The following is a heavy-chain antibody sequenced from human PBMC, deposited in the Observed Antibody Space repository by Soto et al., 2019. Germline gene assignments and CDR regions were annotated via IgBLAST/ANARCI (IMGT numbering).Heavy chain of an antibody. D-gene: IGHD2-8*01. CDR1: GYIFINYG. J-gene: IGHJ4*02. Sequence: ASVKVSCKASGYIFINYGISWMRQAPGQGPEWMGWISPHTSNTHYAQSLLGRVTVTRDTSTSTAYMELRGLRSDDTAVYYCARTGGDCTQGVCYDYWGQGTPVTVSS. CDR3: ARTGGDCTQGVCYDY. CDR2: ISPHTSNT. V-gene: IGHV1-18*01.